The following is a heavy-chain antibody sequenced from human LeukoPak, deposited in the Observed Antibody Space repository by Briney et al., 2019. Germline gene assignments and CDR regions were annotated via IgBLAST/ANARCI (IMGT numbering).Heavy chain of an antibody. D-gene: IGHD3-3*01. CDR2: IYYSGST. V-gene: IGHV4-34*01. CDR3: ARADYDFWSGSTPHWFDP. J-gene: IGHJ5*02. CDR1: GGSFSGYY. Sequence: SETLSLTCAVYGGSFSGYYWSWIRQPPGKGLEWIGSIYYSGSTSYYPSLKSRVTILVDTSKNQFSLKLSSVTAADTAVYYCARADYDFWSGSTPHWFDPWGQGTLVTVSS.